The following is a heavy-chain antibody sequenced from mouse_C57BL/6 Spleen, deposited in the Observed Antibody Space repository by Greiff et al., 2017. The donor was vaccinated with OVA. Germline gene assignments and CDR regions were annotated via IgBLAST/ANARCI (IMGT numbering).Heavy chain of an antibody. J-gene: IGHJ4*01. CDR1: GYAFSSSW. CDR2: IYPGDGDT. Sequence: QVQLKESGPELVKPGASVKISCKASGYAFSSSWMNWVKQRPGKGLEWIGRIYPGDGDTNYNGKFKGKATLTADKSSSTAYMQLSSLTSEDSAVYFCARSEVGAMDYWGQGTSVTVSS. V-gene: IGHV1-82*01. CDR3: ARSEVGAMDY.